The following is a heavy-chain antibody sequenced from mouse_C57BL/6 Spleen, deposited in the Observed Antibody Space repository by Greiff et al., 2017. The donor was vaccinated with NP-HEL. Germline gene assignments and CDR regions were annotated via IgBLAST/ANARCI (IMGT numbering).Heavy chain of an antibody. CDR2: IDPSDSYT. CDR3: ASSYGNSYFDY. CDR1: GYTFTSYW. D-gene: IGHD2-10*02. J-gene: IGHJ2*01. Sequence: QVQLQQPGAELVMPGASVKLSCKASGYTFTSYWMHWVKQRPGPGLEWIGEIDPSDSYTNYNQKFKGKSTLTVDKSSSTAYMQLSSLTSEDSAVYYCASSYGNSYFDYWGQGTTLTVSS. V-gene: IGHV1-69*01.